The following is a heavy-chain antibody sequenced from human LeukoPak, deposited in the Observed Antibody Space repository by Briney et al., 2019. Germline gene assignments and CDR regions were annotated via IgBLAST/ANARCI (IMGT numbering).Heavy chain of an antibody. CDR1: GDSISSDDYY. CDR3: ARFTPQGYGWGGYNRFDP. J-gene: IGHJ5*02. D-gene: IGHD3-16*01. Sequence: SETLSLTCTVSGDSISSDDYYWSWIRQPAGKGLEWIGYIYYSGSTNYNPSLKSRVTISVDTSKNQFSLNLTSVTAADTAVYYCARFTPQGYGWGGYNRFDPWGQGTLVTVSS. CDR2: IYYSGST. V-gene: IGHV4-61*10.